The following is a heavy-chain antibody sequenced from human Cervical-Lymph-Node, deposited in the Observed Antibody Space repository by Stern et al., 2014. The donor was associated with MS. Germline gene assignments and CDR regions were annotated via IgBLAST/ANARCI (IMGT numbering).Heavy chain of an antibody. CDR1: CGSITTYY. J-gene: IGHJ4*02. V-gene: IGHV4-59*01. Sequence: QLQLQESGPGLVQPSETLSLTCTASCGSITTYYWSWIRQSPGQGLAWIGFIYYSGRPYYSPSLKSRAIISVDTSKNHFSLKMNSVTAADTAVYYCAAHSQVWLPFDHWGRGTLVTVSS. CDR3: AAHSQVWLPFDH. CDR2: IYYSGRP. D-gene: IGHD2-21*01.